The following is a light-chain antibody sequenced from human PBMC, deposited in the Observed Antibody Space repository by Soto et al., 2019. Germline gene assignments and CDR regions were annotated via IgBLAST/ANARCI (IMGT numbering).Light chain of an antibody. V-gene: IGKV3-20*01. CDR3: QQYESSLTWT. CDR1: QSVSSSY. Sequence: EIELPQYPAALCLSPGESVTLSCRASQSVSSSYLAWYQQKPGQAPRLLLYGASSRATGIPDRFSSSGAGTDFTLTISRMEPEDFAVYYCQQYESSLTWTFGQGTKVDIK. CDR2: GAS. J-gene: IGKJ1*01.